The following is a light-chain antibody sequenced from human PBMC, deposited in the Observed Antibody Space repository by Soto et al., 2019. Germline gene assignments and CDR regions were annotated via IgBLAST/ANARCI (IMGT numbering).Light chain of an antibody. J-gene: IGKJ1*01. CDR2: DSS. CDR1: QSVGRK. Sequence: EIEMTQSPATLSVSPGERATLSCRSSQSVGRKLAWYQQRPGQAPRHLIYDSSNRAMGVPARVSGSRSGTEFTLTISILQSEDVAVYHCQQYDIWPPWTGGQGTKVEI. CDR3: QQYDIWPPWT. V-gene: IGKV3-15*01.